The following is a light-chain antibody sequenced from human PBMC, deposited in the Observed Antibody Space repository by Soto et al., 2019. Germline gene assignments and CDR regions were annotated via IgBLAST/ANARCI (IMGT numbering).Light chain of an antibody. V-gene: IGKV3-20*01. CDR1: LSVSSNY. Sequence: EIVLTQSPGTLSLSPGERATLSCRASLSVSSNYLAWYQQKPGQAPRLLIYGASSRATGIPDRFSGSGSGTDFTLTISRLEHEDVAVYYCQQYGGSPPITFGPGTKVDIK. CDR3: QQYGGSPPIT. CDR2: GAS. J-gene: IGKJ3*01.